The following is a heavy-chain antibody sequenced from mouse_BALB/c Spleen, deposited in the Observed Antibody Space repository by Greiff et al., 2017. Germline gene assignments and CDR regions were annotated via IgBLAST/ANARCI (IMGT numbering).Heavy chain of an antibody. CDR2: ISSGGSYT. CDR1: GFTFSSYA. CDR3: ARDSSGWFAY. D-gene: IGHD3-1*01. V-gene: IGHV5-9-4*01. J-gene: IGHJ3*01. Sequence: EVMLVESGGGLVKPGGSLKLSCAASGFTFSSYAMSWVRQSPEKRLEWVAEISSGGSYTYYPDTVTGRFTISRDNAKNTLYLEMSSLRSEDTAMYYCARDSSGWFAYWGQGTLVTVSA.